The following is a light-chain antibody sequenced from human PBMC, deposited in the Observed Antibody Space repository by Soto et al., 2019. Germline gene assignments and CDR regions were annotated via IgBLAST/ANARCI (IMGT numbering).Light chain of an antibody. CDR3: QHRSNWLYT. CDR2: DAS. J-gene: IGKJ2*01. Sequence: EIVLTQSPATVSLSPGERATLSCRASQSLSTYLAWYQQKPGQAPRLLIYDASNRATGIPPRFSGSGSGTDFTLTISSLEPEDFAVYYCQHRSNWLYTFGQGTKLQIK. CDR1: QSLSTY. V-gene: IGKV3-11*01.